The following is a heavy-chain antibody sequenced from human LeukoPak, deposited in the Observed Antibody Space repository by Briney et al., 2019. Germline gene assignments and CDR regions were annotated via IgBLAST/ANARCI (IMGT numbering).Heavy chain of an antibody. Sequence: PGGSLRLSCAASGFTFSNYWTSWVRQTPGKGLEWVANLKEDGSDKYYVDSLKGRFTISRDNAKNSLYLQMNSLRAEDTAVYYCAKDRTRQAYWGQGTLVTVSS. J-gene: IGHJ4*02. CDR3: AKDRTRQAY. CDR1: GFTFSNYW. V-gene: IGHV3-7*03. CDR2: LKEDGSDK. D-gene: IGHD3-3*01.